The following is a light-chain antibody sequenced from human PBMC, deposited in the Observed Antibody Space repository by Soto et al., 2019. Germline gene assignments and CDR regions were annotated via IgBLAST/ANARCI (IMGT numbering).Light chain of an antibody. V-gene: IGKV3-20*01. Sequence: EIVLTQSPGTLSLSPGERATLSCRASQSGSSSYLAWYQQKPGQAPRLLIYGASSRATGIPDRFSGSGSGTDFTLTISRLEPEDFAVYYCQQYGSSTEYTFGQGTKLEIK. CDR3: QQYGSSTEYT. J-gene: IGKJ2*01. CDR1: QSGSSSY. CDR2: GAS.